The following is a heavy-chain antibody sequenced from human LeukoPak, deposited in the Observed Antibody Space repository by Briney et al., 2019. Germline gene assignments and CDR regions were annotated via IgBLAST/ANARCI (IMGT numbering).Heavy chain of an antibody. V-gene: IGHV4-39*01. J-gene: IGHJ4*02. CDR2: IYYTGST. CDR3: ARRGGSGRAFDY. D-gene: IGHD1-26*01. Sequence: SETLSLTCSVSSASISGGTYYWGWIRQPPGKGLEWIGSIYYTGSTYDNPSLKSRVTISVDTSKNQFSLKLSSVTAADTAVYYCARRGGSGRAFDYWGQGTLVTVSS. CDR1: SASISGGTYY.